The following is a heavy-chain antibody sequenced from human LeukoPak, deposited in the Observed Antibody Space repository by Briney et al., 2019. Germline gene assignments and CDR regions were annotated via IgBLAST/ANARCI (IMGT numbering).Heavy chain of an antibody. V-gene: IGHV1-18*01. CDR1: GYTFSNYG. CDR2: ISAYNGYT. D-gene: IGHD3-22*01. J-gene: IGHJ5*02. Sequence: GASVKVSCKASGYTFSNYGLTWVRQAPGQGLEWMGWISAYNGYTNYAQKLQGRVTMTTDTSTSTAYMELRSLRSDDTAVYYCARDYYDSSGYSRFDPWGQGTLVTVSS. CDR3: ARDYYDSSGYSRFDP.